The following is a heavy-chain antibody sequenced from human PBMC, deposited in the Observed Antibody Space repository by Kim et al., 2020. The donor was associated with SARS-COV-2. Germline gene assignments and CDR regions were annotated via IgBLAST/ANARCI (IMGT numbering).Heavy chain of an antibody. D-gene: IGHD3-22*01. V-gene: IGHV1-69*13. Sequence: SVKVSCKASGGTFSSYAISWVRQAPGQGLEWMGGIIPIFGTANYAQKFQGRVTITADESTSTAYMELSSLRSEDTAVYYCARVGDSSGYYYPENWFDPWGQGTLVTVSS. CDR2: IIPIFGTA. CDR1: GGTFSSYA. CDR3: ARVGDSSGYYYPENWFDP. J-gene: IGHJ5*02.